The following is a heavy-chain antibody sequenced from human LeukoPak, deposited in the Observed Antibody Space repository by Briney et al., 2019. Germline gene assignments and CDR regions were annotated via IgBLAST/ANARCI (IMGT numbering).Heavy chain of an antibody. J-gene: IGHJ3*01. CDR3: VVVVEPPDTDGFDV. V-gene: IGHV3-74*01. D-gene: IGHD1-14*01. Sequence: GGSLRLSCAASGFTFGSSWVHWVRQAPGKGLVWVSLINADGSTTTYADSVKGRVTISRDNARNTVSLQMNSLTIEDTAVYYCVVVVEPPDTDGFDVWGQGTMITVSS. CDR2: INADGSTT. CDR1: GFTFGSSW.